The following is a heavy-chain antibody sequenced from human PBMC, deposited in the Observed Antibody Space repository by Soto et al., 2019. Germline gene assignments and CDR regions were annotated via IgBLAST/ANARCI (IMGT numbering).Heavy chain of an antibody. CDR2: ITIRTGNV. J-gene: IGHJ4*01. D-gene: IGHD3-10*02. CDR3: VRDRDLYRDMFHADL. V-gene: IGHV3-48*02. CDR1: GFDASVNF. Sequence: PGGSLRLSCAASGFDASVNFMTWVRQAPGKGLEWLAYITIRTGNVLYADSVRGRFTISADNAENSVILQMNSLRDEDSAVYFCVRDRDLYRDMFHADLWGQGTLVTVSS.